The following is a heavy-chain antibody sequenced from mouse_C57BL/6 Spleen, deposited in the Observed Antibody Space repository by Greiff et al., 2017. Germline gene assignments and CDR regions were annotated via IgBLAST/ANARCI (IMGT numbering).Heavy chain of an antibody. CDR3: ARDRGYYYGSSYDYYAMDY. CDR2: ISDGGSYT. V-gene: IGHV5-4*01. CDR1: GFTFSSYA. J-gene: IGHJ4*01. Sequence: EVQLVESGGGLVKPGGSLKLSCAASGFTFSSYAMSWVRQTPEKRLEWVATISDGGSYTYYPDNVKGRFTISRDNAKNNLYLQMSHLKSEDTAMYYCARDRGYYYGSSYDYYAMDYWGQGTSVTVSS. D-gene: IGHD1-1*01.